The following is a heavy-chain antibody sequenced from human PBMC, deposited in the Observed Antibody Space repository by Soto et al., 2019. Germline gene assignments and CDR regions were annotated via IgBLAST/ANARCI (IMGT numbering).Heavy chain of an antibody. Sequence: EVQLLESGGGLVQPGGSLRLSCAASGFTFSSYAMSWVRQAPGKGLEWVSAISGSGCSTYYADSVKVRFTISRDNSKNTLYLQMNSLRAEDTSVYYCAKEDKRLVVAANRGFFDPWGQGTLVTVSS. J-gene: IGHJ5*02. CDR2: ISGSGCST. V-gene: IGHV3-23*01. D-gene: IGHD2-15*01. CDR1: GFTFSSYA. CDR3: AKEDKRLVVAANRGFFDP.